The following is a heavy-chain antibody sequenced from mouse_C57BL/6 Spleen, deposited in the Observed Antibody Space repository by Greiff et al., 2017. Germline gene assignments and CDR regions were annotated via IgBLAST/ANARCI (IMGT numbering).Heavy chain of an antibody. J-gene: IGHJ2*01. D-gene: IGHD5-1-1*01. CDR3: ARNTYPYYFDY. Sequence: QVQLQQPGAELVMPGASVKLSCKASGYTFTSYWMHWVKQRPGQGLEWIGEIDPSDSYTNYNQKFKGKSTLTVDKSSSTAYMQLSSLTSEYSAVYYCARNTYPYYFDYWGQGTTLTVAS. CDR2: IDPSDSYT. CDR1: GYTFTSYW. V-gene: IGHV1-69*01.